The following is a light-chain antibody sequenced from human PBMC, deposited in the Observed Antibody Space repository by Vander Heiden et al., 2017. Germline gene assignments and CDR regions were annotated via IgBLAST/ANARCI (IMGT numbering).Light chain of an antibody. J-gene: IGLJ2*01. Sequence: QSVLTQPPSVSGAPGQRVTLSCTGSSCTVGPGYDVYWYQQLPGTAPNLLIYGNSDRPSGVPDRVSGSKSGTSASLAITGLQAEDEADYYCQSYDSSLLFVGGTKLTVL. CDR3: QSYDSSLL. CDR1: SCTVGPGYD. V-gene: IGLV1-40*01. CDR2: GNS.